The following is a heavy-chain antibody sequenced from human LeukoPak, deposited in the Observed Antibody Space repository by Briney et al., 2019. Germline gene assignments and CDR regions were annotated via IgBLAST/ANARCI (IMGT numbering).Heavy chain of an antibody. CDR2: LWTDGSTR. Sequence: GGSLRLSCAASGFSFSNHGMHWVRQARGKVLEWGAVLWTDGSTRFYVDSVKARFTISRDNSKNMLFLQMNSLRVEDTAVYYCARLVYGDYNWIDPWGQGTLVTVSS. J-gene: IGHJ5*02. D-gene: IGHD4-17*01. CDR3: ARLVYGDYNWIDP. V-gene: IGHV3-33*01. CDR1: GFSFSNHG.